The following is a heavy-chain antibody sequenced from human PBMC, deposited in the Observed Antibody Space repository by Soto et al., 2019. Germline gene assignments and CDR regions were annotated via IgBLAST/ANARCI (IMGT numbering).Heavy chain of an antibody. J-gene: IGHJ3*02. CDR3: ARGGAAAGNAFDI. V-gene: IGHV3-48*01. D-gene: IGHD6-13*01. Sequence: GGSHRLSSTASGFNFGSYSMNWVRQAPGKGLEWVSYISSSSSTIYYADSVKGRFTISRDNAKNSLYLQMNSLRAEDTAVYYCARGGAAAGNAFDIWGQGTMVTVSS. CDR2: ISSSSSTI. CDR1: GFNFGSYS.